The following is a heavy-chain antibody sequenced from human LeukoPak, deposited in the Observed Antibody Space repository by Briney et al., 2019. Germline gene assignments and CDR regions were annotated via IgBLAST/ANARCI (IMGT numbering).Heavy chain of an antibody. D-gene: IGHD6-6*01. Sequence: PGGSLRLSCAASGFTFSSNWMSWLRQAPGKGLEWVANIKQDGSEKYYVDYVKGRFTISRDNAKNSLYLQMNSLRAEDTAVYYCARVSSWPNYSSSSGPADYWGQGTLVTVSS. J-gene: IGHJ4*02. CDR1: GFTFSSNW. CDR3: ARVSSWPNYSSSSGPADY. V-gene: IGHV3-7*04. CDR2: IKQDGSEK.